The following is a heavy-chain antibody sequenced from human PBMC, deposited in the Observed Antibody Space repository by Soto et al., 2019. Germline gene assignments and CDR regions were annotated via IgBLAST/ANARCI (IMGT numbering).Heavy chain of an antibody. CDR3: ARGATHGSSWYFWFDP. CDR1: GGTFSTYP. Sequence: QVQLVQSGAEVRMTGSSVQVSCTASGGTFSTYPINWVRQSPGQGLEWMGGIIPLFGTTNYAQKFKGRVTITADESSSTAYMELSSLRAEDAAVYYCARGATHGSSWYFWFDPWGQGTLVTVSS. V-gene: IGHV1-69*01. J-gene: IGHJ5*02. CDR2: IIPLFGTT. D-gene: IGHD6-13*01.